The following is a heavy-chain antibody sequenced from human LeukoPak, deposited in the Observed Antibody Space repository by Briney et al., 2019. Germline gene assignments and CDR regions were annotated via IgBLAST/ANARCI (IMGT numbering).Heavy chain of an antibody. CDR1: GYSFTSYW. CDR2: IYPGDSDT. J-gene: IGHJ4*02. Sequence: GESLKISCKGSGYSFTSYWIGWVRQMPGKGLEWMGIIYPGDSDTRYSPSFQGQVTISADKSISTAYLQWSSLKASDTAMYYCAIIEFGEERDGYNFYYWGQGTLVTVSS. CDR3: AIIEFGEERDGYNFYY. D-gene: IGHD5-24*01. V-gene: IGHV5-51*01.